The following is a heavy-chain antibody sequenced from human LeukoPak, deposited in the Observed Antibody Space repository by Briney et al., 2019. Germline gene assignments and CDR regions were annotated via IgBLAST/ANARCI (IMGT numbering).Heavy chain of an antibody. CDR3: ARDKIVGPTTLDY. CDR2: ISSSSSYI. Sequence: PGGSLRLSCAASGFTFSGYSMNWVRQAPGKGLEWVSSISSSSSYIYYADSVKGRFTISRDNAKNSLYLQMNSLRADDTAVYYCARDKIVGPTTLDYWGQGTLVTVSS. J-gene: IGHJ4*02. V-gene: IGHV3-21*01. D-gene: IGHD1-26*01. CDR1: GFTFSGYS.